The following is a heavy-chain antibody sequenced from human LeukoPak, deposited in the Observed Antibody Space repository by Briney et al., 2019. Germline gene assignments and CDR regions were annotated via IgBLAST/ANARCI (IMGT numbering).Heavy chain of an antibody. CDR1: GFTFSTYT. CDR3: ARKPYDSSGYSYD. D-gene: IGHD3-22*01. CDR2: ISSSSSYI. V-gene: IGHV3-21*01. J-gene: IGHJ4*02. Sequence: GGSLRLSCAASGFTFSTYTMNGVRQAPGKGREWVLSISSSSSYIYYADSVKGRFTISRDNAKNSLYLQMNSLRAEDTAVYYCARKPYDSSGYSYDWGQGTLVTVSS.